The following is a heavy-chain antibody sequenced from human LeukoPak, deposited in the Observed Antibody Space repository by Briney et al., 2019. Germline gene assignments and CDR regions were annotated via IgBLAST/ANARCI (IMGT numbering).Heavy chain of an antibody. V-gene: IGHV7-4-1*02. CDR2: INTNTGNP. D-gene: IGHD2-2*01. J-gene: IGHJ4*02. CDR3: ARDHCSSTSCYPGDY. CDR1: GYTFTGYY. Sequence: WASVKVSCKASGYTFTGYYMHWVRQAPGQGLEWMGWINTNTGNPTYAQGFTGRFVFSLDTSVSTAYLQISSLKAEDTAVYYCARDHCSSTSCYPGDYWGQGTLVTVSS.